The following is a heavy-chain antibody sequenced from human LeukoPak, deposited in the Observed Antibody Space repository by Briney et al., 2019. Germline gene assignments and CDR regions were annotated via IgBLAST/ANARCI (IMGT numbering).Heavy chain of an antibody. CDR3: ARVGYSSSSFDY. V-gene: IGHV3-21*01. D-gene: IGHD6-6*01. CDR1: GFTFRSFA. Sequence: GGSLRLSCAASGFTFRSFAMNWVRQAPGKGLECVSAISGGGDFTKYADSVKGRFTISRDNAKNSLYLQMNSLRAEDTAVYYCARVGYSSSSFDYWGQGTLVTVSS. CDR2: ISGGGDFT. J-gene: IGHJ4*02.